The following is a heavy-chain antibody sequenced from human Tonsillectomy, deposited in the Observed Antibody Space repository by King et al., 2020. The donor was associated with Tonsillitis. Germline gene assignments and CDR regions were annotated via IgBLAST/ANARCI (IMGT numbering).Heavy chain of an antibody. Sequence: VQLVESGGGVVQPGKSLRLSCAASGFSFGSYGLHWVRQAPGKGLEWVAFISYDGTKKYYADSVKGRITISRDNSNTTLYLQMNSLRTEDTAVYFCAKDYSSSWPSFDYWGQGTLVTVSS. CDR1: GFSFGSYG. CDR3: AKDYSSSWPSFDY. CDR2: ISYDGTKK. D-gene: IGHD6-13*01. J-gene: IGHJ4*02. V-gene: IGHV3-30*18.